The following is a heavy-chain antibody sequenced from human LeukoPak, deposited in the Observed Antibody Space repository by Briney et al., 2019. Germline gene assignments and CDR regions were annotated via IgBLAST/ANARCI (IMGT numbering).Heavy chain of an antibody. D-gene: IGHD3-22*01. CDR1: GGTFSSYA. Sequence: SVKVSCKASGGTFSSYAISWVRQAPGQGLEWMGGIIPIFGTANYAQKFQGRVTITADESTSTAYMELSSLRSEDTAVYYCARDTYYYDSSGSQHDAFDIWGQGTMVTVSS. J-gene: IGHJ3*02. CDR2: IIPIFGTA. CDR3: ARDTYYYDSSGSQHDAFDI. V-gene: IGHV1-69*13.